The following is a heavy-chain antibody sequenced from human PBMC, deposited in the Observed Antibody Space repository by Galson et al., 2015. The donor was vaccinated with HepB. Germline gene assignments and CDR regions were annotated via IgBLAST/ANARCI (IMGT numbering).Heavy chain of an antibody. V-gene: IGHV3-11*06. D-gene: IGHD1-26*01. Sequence: SLRLSCAVSGITFDSYGMNWIRQAPGKGLEWVSYISSSSSYTNYADSVKGRFTISRDNAKNSLYLQMNSLRAEDTAVYYCARVAKVGWELPFFDYWGQGTLVTVSS. J-gene: IGHJ4*02. CDR3: ARVAKVGWELPFFDY. CDR2: ISSSSSYT. CDR1: GITFDSYG.